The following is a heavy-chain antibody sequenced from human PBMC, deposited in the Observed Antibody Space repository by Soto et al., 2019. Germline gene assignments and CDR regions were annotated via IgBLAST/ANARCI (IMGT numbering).Heavy chain of an antibody. V-gene: IGHV3-33*01. J-gene: IGHJ4*02. Sequence: GGSLRLSCAASGFTFSSYGMHWVRQAPGKGLEWVAVIWYDGSNKYYADSVKGRFTISRDNSKNTLYLQMNGLGAEDTAVYYCARDGGVGATRSVVYWGQGTLVTVSS. CDR3: ARDGGVGATRSVVY. CDR1: GFTFSSYG. CDR2: IWYDGSNK. D-gene: IGHD1-26*01.